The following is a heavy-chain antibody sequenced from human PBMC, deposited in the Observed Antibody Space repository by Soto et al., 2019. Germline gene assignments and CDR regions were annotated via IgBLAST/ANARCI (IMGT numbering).Heavy chain of an antibody. CDR1: GGSISSYY. Sequence: QVQLQESGPGLVKPSETLSLTCTVSGGSISSYYWSWIRQPPGKGLEWIGYIYYSGSTNYNPSLKSRVTISVDTSKNQFSLKLSSVTAADTAVYYCAREGGYSRSWYPTNYYYGMDVWGQGTTVTVSS. D-gene: IGHD6-13*01. J-gene: IGHJ6*02. CDR2: IYYSGST. CDR3: AREGGYSRSWYPTNYYYGMDV. V-gene: IGHV4-59*01.